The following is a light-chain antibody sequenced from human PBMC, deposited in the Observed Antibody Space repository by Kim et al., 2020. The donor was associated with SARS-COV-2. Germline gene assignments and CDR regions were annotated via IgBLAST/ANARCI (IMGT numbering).Light chain of an antibody. Sequence: DIQMTQSPSSLSASVGDRVTITCRASQSISSYLNWYQQKPGKAPKLLIYAASSLQSGVPSRFSGSGSGTDFTLTISSLQPEDFATYYCRQSYYSTLTFGQGTKLEIK. CDR1: QSISSY. V-gene: IGKV1-39*01. J-gene: IGKJ5*01. CDR3: RQSYYSTLT. CDR2: AAS.